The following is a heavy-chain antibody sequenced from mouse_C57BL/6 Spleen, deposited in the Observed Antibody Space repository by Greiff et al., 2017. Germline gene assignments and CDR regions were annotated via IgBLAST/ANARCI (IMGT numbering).Heavy chain of an antibody. V-gene: IGHV1-66*01. CDR2: IYPGSGNT. CDR3: AREADGYRFAY. J-gene: IGHJ3*01. CDR1: GYSFTSYY. Sequence: VQPQQSGPELVKPGASVKISCKASGYSFTSYYIHWVKQRPGQGLEWIGWIYPGSGNTKYNEKFKGKATLTADTSSSTAYMQLSSLTSEDSAVYYCAREADGYRFAYWGQGTLVTVSA. D-gene: IGHD2-3*01.